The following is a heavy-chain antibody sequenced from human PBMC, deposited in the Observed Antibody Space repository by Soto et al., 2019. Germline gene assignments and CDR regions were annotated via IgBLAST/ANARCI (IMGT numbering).Heavy chain of an antibody. V-gene: IGHV4-31*03. CDR2: IFYSGST. Sequence: QVQLQESGPGLVMPSQTLSLTCTVSGGSISSGAYYWSWIRQHPGKGLEWIGYIFYSGSTYYNPSLQRRVTISLHTSENQFSLKLNSVTAPDTAVYYCARTTPEGWFDPWGQGTLVTVSS. D-gene: IGHD4-17*01. CDR3: ARTTPEGWFDP. J-gene: IGHJ5*02. CDR1: GGSISSGAYY.